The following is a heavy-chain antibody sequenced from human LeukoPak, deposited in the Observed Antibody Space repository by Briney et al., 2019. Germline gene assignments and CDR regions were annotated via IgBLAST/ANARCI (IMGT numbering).Heavy chain of an antibody. Sequence: AASVKVSCKASGYTFTGYYIHWMRQAPGQGLEWVGWINPDSGGTNYAQNFQGRVTVTRDSSISTAYMDLSRLTSDDTAVYYCARFEYYYDSSGYYLGKFAAFDIWGQGTMVTVSS. D-gene: IGHD3-22*01. CDR2: INPDSGGT. CDR1: GYTFTGYY. V-gene: IGHV1-2*02. J-gene: IGHJ3*02. CDR3: ARFEYYYDSSGYYLGKFAAFDI.